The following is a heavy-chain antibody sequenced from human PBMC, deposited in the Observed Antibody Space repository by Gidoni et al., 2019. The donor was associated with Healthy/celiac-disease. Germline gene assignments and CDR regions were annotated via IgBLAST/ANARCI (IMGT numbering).Heavy chain of an antibody. CDR1: GFTVSSNY. CDR3: ARDRSSSSPFRYYYYGMDV. J-gene: IGHJ6*02. Sequence: EVQLVESGGGLVQPGGSLRLSCAASGFTVSSNYMSWVRQAPGKGLEWVSVIYSGGSTYYADSVKGRFTISRDNSKNTLYLQMNSLRAEDTAVYYCARDRSSSSPFRYYYYGMDVWGQGTTVTVSS. CDR2: IYSGGST. D-gene: IGHD6-13*01. V-gene: IGHV3-66*02.